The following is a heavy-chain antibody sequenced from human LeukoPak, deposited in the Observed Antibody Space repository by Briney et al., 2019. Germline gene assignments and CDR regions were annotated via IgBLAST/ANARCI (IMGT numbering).Heavy chain of an antibody. CDR1: GFTFSDHY. J-gene: IGHJ4*02. CDR2: TRNKANSYTT. D-gene: IGHD2-8*01. Sequence: GGSLRLSCAASGFTFSDHYMDWVRQPPGKGLEWVGRTRNKANSYTTQYAASVKGRFTISRDDSKNSLYLQMNSLKTEDTAVYYCTCCTNGVCYTMGDYWGQGTLVTVSS. V-gene: IGHV3-72*01. CDR3: TCCTNGVCYTMGDY.